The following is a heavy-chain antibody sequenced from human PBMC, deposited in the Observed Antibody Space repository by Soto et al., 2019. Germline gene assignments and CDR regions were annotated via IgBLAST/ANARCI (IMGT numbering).Heavy chain of an antibody. V-gene: IGHV3-21*01. CDR1: GFTFSSYS. CDR3: ASYGEPELDY. Sequence: GGSLRLSCAASGFTFSSYSMNWVRQAPGKGLEWVSSISSSSSYIYYADSVKGRFTISRDNAKNSLYLQMNSLRAEDTAVYYCASYGEPELDYWGQGTLVTVST. CDR2: ISSSSSYI. J-gene: IGHJ4*02. D-gene: IGHD4-17*01.